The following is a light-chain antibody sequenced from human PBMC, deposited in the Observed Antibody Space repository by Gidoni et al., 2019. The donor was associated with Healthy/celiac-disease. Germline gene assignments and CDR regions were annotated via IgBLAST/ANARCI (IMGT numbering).Light chain of an antibody. Sequence: QSVLTQPPSVSEAPGQRVTISCTGSSSNIGAGYDVHWYQHLPGTATKLLIYGNSNRPSGVPDRFSGSKSGTSASLAITGLQAEDEADYYCQSYDSSLSAHVVFGGGTKLTVL. V-gene: IGLV1-40*01. CDR1: SSNIGAGYD. J-gene: IGLJ2*01. CDR2: GNS. CDR3: QSYDSSLSAHVV.